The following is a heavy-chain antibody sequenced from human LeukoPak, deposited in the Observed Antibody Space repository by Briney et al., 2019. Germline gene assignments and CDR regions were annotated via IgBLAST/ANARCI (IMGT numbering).Heavy chain of an antibody. CDR1: GGSISSSSYY. Sequence: SETLSLTCTVSGGSISSSSYYWGWIRQPPGKGLEWIGRIYYSGSTYYNPSLKSRVTISVDTSKNQFSLKLSSVTAADTAVYYCAREVVPDLYYYYYMDVWGKGTTVTVSS. V-gene: IGHV4-39*07. CDR2: IYYSGST. J-gene: IGHJ6*03. CDR3: AREVVPDLYYYYYMDV. D-gene: IGHD2-15*01.